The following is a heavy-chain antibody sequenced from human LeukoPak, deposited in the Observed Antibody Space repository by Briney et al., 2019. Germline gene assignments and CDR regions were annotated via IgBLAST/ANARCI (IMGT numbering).Heavy chain of an antibody. CDR1: GFTFSSYG. D-gene: IGHD6-19*01. J-gene: IGHJ4*02. CDR3: ARDVRQWLGYDY. CDR2: IWYDGSNK. Sequence: PGRSLRLSCAASGFTFSSYGMHWVRQAPGKGLEWVAVIWYDGSNKYYADSVKGRFTISRDNAKNSLYLQMNSLRAEDTAVYYCARDVRQWLGYDYWGQGTLVTVSS. V-gene: IGHV3-33*01.